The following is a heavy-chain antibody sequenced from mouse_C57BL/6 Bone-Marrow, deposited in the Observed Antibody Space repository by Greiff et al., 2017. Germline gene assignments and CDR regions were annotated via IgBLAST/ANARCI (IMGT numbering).Heavy chain of an antibody. V-gene: IGHV5-4*01. CDR2: ISDGGSYT. CDR1: GFTFSSYA. Sequence: EVKLVESGGGLVKPGGSLKLSCAASGFTFSSYAMSWVRQTPEKRLAWVATISDGGSYTYYPANVKGRVTISRDNAKNNLYLQMSHLKSEDTAMYYCARDTIMAWFAYWGQGTLVTVSA. J-gene: IGHJ3*01. CDR3: ARDTIMAWFAY.